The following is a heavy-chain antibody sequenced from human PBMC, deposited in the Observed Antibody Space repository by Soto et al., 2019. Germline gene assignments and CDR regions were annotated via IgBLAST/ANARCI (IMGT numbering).Heavy chain of an antibody. D-gene: IGHD4-4*01. J-gene: IGHJ3*02. CDR2: ISYDGSNK. CDR1: GFTFSSYA. Sequence: QVQLVESGGGVVQPGRSLRLSCAASGFTFSSYAMHLVRQAPGKGLEWVAVISYDGSNKYYADSVKGRFTISRDNSKNTLYLQMNSLRAEDTAVYYCARDFGCRGGTTTVTTLCFGDAFDIWGQGTMVTVSS. V-gene: IGHV3-30-3*01. CDR3: ARDFGCRGGTTTVTTLCFGDAFDI.